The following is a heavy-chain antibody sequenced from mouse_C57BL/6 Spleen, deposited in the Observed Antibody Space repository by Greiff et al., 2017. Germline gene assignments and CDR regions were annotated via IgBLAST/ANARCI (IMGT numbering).Heavy chain of an antibody. V-gene: IGHV5-17*01. CDR3: ARDRTMITNFYAMDY. J-gene: IGHJ4*01. D-gene: IGHD2-4*01. Sequence: EVQRVESGGGLVKPGGSLKLSCAASGFTFSDYGMHWVRQAPEKGLEWVAYISSGSSTIYYADKVKGRFTISRDHSTNPLFREMTMLRTEDTSMDYCARDRTMITNFYAMDYWGQGTSVTVSS. CDR1: GFTFSDYG. CDR2: ISSGSSTI.